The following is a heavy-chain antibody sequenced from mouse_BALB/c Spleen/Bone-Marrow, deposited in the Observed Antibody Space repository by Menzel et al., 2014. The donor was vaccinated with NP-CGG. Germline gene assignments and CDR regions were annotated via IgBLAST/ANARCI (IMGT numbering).Heavy chain of an antibody. J-gene: IGHJ2*01. CDR1: GFTISSYY. Sequence: DVKLVESGGGLVKLGGSLKLSCAASGFTISSYYMSWVRQTPEKRLELVAAINSNGGSAYYPDTVKGRFTISRDNAKNALFLQMSSLKSEDTALYYCARHGGFGNYFDYWGQGTTLTVSS. V-gene: IGHV5-6-2*01. CDR3: ARHGGFGNYFDY. D-gene: IGHD1-1*02. CDR2: INSNGGSA.